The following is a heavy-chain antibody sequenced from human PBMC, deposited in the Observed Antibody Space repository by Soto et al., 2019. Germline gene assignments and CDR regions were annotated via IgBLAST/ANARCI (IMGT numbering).Heavy chain of an antibody. Sequence: SETLSLTCTVSGGSISSYYWSWIRQPPGKELQYIGYIYYSGSTNYNPSLKSRVTISVDTSKNQFSLKLSSVTAADTAVYYCARRSSITGTRWFDPWGQGTLVTVSS. V-gene: IGHV4-59*01. CDR3: ARRSSITGTRWFDP. CDR1: GGSISSYY. J-gene: IGHJ5*02. D-gene: IGHD1-7*01. CDR2: IYYSGST.